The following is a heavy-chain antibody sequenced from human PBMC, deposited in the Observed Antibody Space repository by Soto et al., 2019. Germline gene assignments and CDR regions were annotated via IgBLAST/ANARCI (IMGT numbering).Heavy chain of an antibody. CDR1: GYTFTNFG. CDR3: CSSQVPTSFAY. V-gene: IGHV1-18*01. D-gene: IGHD2-15*01. Sequence: QVQLLQSGAEVMKPGASVKVSCKASGYTFTNFGISWVRQAPGQGLEWMGWINTYNGKTNYAQKLQGRATLTTDTSTSTAYMELRSLTSDDTAIYYCCSSQVPTSFAYWGQGALVTVSS. J-gene: IGHJ4*02. CDR2: INTYNGKT.